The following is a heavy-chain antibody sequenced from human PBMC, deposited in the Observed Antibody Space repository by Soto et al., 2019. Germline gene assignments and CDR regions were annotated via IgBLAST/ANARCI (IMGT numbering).Heavy chain of an antibody. Sequence: SETLSLTCTVSGGSISSYYWSWIRQPPGKGLEWIGYIYYSGSTNYNPSLKSRVTISVDTSKNQFSLKLSSVTAADTAVYYCARDLNPNIGYFDYWGQGTLVTVSS. V-gene: IGHV4-59*01. CDR2: IYYSGST. J-gene: IGHJ4*02. CDR3: ARDLNPNIGYFDY. CDR1: GGSISSYY.